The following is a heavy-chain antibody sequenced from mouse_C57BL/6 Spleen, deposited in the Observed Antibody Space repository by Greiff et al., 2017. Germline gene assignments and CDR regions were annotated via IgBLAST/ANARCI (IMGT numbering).Heavy chain of an antibody. V-gene: IGHV1-47*01. CDR1: GYTFTTYS. CDR2: FHPYNDDT. CDR3: ARGASYGCYFDD. Sequence: VQLQESGAELVKPGASVKMSCKASGYTFTTYSIEWMKQNPGHSLEWIGNFHPYNDDTKYNEKFKGKATLTAEKSSSTVYLELSRLTSDDSAVYDCARGASYGCYFDDWGQGTTLTVSS. J-gene: IGHJ2*01. D-gene: IGHD3-3*01.